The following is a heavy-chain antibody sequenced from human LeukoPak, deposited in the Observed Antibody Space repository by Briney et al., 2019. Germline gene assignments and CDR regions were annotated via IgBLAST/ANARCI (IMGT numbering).Heavy chain of an antibody. V-gene: IGHV1-69*04. J-gene: IGHJ4*02. D-gene: IGHD6-13*01. CDR2: IIPILGIA. CDR3: ARGGVGYSPDYFDY. Sequence: SVKVSCKASGYTFTSYDINWVRQATGQGLEWMGRIIPILGIANYAQKFQGRVTITADKSTSTAYMELSSLRSEDTAVYYCARGGVGYSPDYFDYWGQGTLVTVSS. CDR1: GYTFTSYD.